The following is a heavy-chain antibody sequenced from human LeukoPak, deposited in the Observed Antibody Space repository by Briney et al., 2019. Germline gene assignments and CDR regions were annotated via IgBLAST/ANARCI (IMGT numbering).Heavy chain of an antibody. CDR3: ARDSSGWYKEGYYFDY. Sequence: PETLSLTCTVSGGSISSYYWSWIRQPAGKGLEWIGRIYTSGSTNYNPSLKSRVTMSVDTSKNQFSLKLSSVTAADTAVYYCARDSSGWYKEGYYFDYWGQGTLVTVSS. CDR1: GGSISSYY. J-gene: IGHJ4*02. D-gene: IGHD6-19*01. V-gene: IGHV4-4*07. CDR2: IYTSGST.